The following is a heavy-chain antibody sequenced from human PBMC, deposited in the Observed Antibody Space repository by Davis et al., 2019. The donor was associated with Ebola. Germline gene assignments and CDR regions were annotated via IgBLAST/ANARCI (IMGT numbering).Heavy chain of an antibody. Sequence: ASVKVSCKASGYTFTSYGISWVRQAPGQELEWMGWISAYNGNTNYAQKLQGRVTMTTDTSTSTAYMELRSLRSDDTAVYYCARDLGYCSGGSCYHYGMDVWGQGTTVTVPS. D-gene: IGHD2-15*01. V-gene: IGHV1-18*01. CDR2: ISAYNGNT. CDR3: ARDLGYCSGGSCYHYGMDV. CDR1: GYTFTSYG. J-gene: IGHJ6*02.